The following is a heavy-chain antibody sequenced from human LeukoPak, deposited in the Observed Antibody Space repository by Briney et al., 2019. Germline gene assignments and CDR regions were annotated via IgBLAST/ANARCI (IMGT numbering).Heavy chain of an antibody. CDR2: IHHSGST. D-gene: IGHD5-24*01. CDR3: ARGGVEMATPFGDY. V-gene: IGHV4-34*01. J-gene: IGHJ4*02. CDR1: GGSFSGYY. Sequence: KTSETLSLTCAVYGGSFSGYYWSWIRQPPGKGLDWIGEIHHSGSTNYNPSLKSRVTISVDTSKNQFSLKLSSVTAADTAVYYCARGGVEMATPFGDYWGQGTLVTVSS.